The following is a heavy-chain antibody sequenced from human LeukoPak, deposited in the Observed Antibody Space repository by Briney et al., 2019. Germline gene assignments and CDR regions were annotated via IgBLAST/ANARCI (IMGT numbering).Heavy chain of an antibody. V-gene: IGHV3-33*08. CDR3: ARDPVAGTSNWFDP. Sequence: GGSLRLSCAASGFTFSSYWMSWVRQAPGKGLEWVAVIWYDGSNKYYADSVKGRFTISRDNSKNTPYLQMNSLRAEDTAVYYCARDPVAGTSNWFDPWGQGTLVTVSS. J-gene: IGHJ5*02. CDR1: GFTFSSYW. CDR2: IWYDGSNK. D-gene: IGHD6-19*01.